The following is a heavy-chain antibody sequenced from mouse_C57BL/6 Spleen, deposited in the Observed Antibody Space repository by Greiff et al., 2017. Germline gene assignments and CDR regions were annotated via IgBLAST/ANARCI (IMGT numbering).Heavy chain of an antibody. Sequence: EVKLMESGGGLVKPGGSLKLSCAASGFTFSDYGMHWVRQAPEKGLEWVAYISSGSSTIYYADTVKGRFTISRDNAKNTLFLQMTSLRSEDTAMYYCARANYYGSSYYAMDYWGQGTSVTVSS. CDR1: GFTFSDYG. D-gene: IGHD1-1*01. CDR2: ISSGSSTI. J-gene: IGHJ4*01. V-gene: IGHV5-17*01. CDR3: ARANYYGSSYYAMDY.